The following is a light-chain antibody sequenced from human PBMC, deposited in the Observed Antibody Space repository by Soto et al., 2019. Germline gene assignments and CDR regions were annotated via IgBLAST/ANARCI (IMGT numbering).Light chain of an antibody. CDR1: QSLTRW. J-gene: IGKJ1*01. Sequence: DIHMTQSPSTLSASVGDRVTITLRASQSLTRWLAWYQQKPGKAPHLLIYKTSSLESGVPSRFSVSGSGTEFTLTISSLQPDDFATYDGQHWTYYSWTFGQGTKVDVK. V-gene: IGKV1-5*03. CDR2: KTS. CDR3: QHWTYYSWT.